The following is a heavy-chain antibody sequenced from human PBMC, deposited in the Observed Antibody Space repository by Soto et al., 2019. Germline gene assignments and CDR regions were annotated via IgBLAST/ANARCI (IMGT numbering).Heavy chain of an antibody. V-gene: IGHV3-23*01. D-gene: IGHD4-17*01. CDR3: AKDTPLGDYVFDY. J-gene: IGHJ4*02. CDR1: GFTFRSYA. CDR2: ISGSGGST. Sequence: EVQLLESGGGLVQPGGSLRLSCAASGFTFRSYAMSWVRQPPGKGLEWVPAISGSGGSTYYADSVKGRFTISRDNSKNTLYLQMNSLRAEDTAVYYCAKDTPLGDYVFDYWGQGTLVTVSS.